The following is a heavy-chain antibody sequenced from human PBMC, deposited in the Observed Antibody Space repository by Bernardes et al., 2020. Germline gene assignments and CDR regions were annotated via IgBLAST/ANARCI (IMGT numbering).Heavy chain of an antibody. Sequence: SETLSLTCTVSGGSISSGGYYWSWIRQHPGKGLEWIGYIYYSGSTYYNPSLKSRVTISVDTSKNQFSLKLSSVTAADTAVYYCATYFSDFWSGYQYYFDYWGQGTLVTVSS. D-gene: IGHD3-3*01. CDR1: GGSISSGGYY. V-gene: IGHV4-31*03. J-gene: IGHJ4*02. CDR3: ATYFSDFWSGYQYYFDY. CDR2: IYYSGST.